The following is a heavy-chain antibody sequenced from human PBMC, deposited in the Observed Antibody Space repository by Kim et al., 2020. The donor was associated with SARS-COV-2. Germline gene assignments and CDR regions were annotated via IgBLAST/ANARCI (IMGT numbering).Heavy chain of an antibody. CDR1: GFTFSTYA. D-gene: IGHD3-16*02. CDR2: ISGNVVGA. V-gene: IGHV3-23*01. J-gene: IGHJ6*01. Sequence: GGSLRLSCAASGFTFSTYAMSWVRQDPGKGLEWVSSISGNVVGAYYADAARCRFTISRDTSNNKVYSQMNSLRVEDTALYYCSKAMRPRCYHVEDGGDYG. CDR3: SKAMRPRCYHVEDGGDYG.